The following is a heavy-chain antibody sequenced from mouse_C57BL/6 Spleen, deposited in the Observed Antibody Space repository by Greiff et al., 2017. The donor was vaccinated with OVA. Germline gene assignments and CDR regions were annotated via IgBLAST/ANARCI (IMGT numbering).Heavy chain of an antibody. CDR2: IDPSDSYT. Sequence: QVQLKQPGAELVKPGASVKLSCKASGYTFTSYWMRWVKQRPGQGLEWIGEIDPSDSYTNYNQKFKGKATLTVDTSSSTAYMQLSSLTSEDSAVYYCARRGYGSSLDYWGQGTTLTVSS. J-gene: IGHJ2*01. V-gene: IGHV1-50*01. CDR3: ARRGYGSSLDY. D-gene: IGHD1-1*01. CDR1: GYTFTSYW.